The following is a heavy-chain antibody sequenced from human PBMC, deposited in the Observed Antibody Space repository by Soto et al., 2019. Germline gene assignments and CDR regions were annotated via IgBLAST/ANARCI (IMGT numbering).Heavy chain of an antibody. CDR3: ARGHSITMGRVRGHNWFDP. J-gene: IGHJ5*02. CDR1: GYTFTSYD. Sequence: ASVKASCKASGYTFTSYDINWVRQATGQGLEWMGWMNPNSGNTGYAQKFQGRVTMTRNTSISTAYMELSSLRSEDTAVYYCARGHSITMGRVRGHNWFDPRGQGTLVTVSS. CDR2: MNPNSGNT. D-gene: IGHD3-10*01. V-gene: IGHV1-8*01.